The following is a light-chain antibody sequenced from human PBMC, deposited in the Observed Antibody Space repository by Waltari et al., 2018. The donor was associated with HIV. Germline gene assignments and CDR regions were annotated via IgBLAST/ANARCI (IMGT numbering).Light chain of an antibody. J-gene: IGLJ2*01. CDR2: GNN. Sequence: QSVLTQPPSVSGDPGQRVTISCTGSKSNIGAGSDVHWYQQVPGTAPKLLIYGNNNRASGVPDRFSGSKSGTSASLAISGLQAEDEAEYHCQSYDSSLTTTVFGGGTKLTVL. CDR1: KSNIGAGSD. CDR3: QSYDSSLTTTV. V-gene: IGLV1-40*01.